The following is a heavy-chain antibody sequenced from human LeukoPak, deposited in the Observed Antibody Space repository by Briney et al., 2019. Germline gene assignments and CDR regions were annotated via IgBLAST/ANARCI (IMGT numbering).Heavy chain of an antibody. V-gene: IGHV4-59*01. CDR3: ARGGYGDYAYYFDY. Sequence: PSETLSLTCTVSGGSISSYYWSRIRQPPGKGLEWIGYIYYSGSTNYNPSLKSRVTISVDTSKNQFSLKLSSVTAADTAVYYCARGGYGDYAYYFDYWGQGTLVTVSS. CDR2: IYYSGST. J-gene: IGHJ4*02. D-gene: IGHD4-17*01. CDR1: GGSISSYY.